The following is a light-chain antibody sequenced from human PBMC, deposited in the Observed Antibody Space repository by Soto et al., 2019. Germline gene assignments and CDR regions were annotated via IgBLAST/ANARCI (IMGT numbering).Light chain of an antibody. CDR3: QQYRGRPYT. V-gene: IGKV1-5*03. Sequence: DIQMTQSPSTLSAYVGERVTITCRASQSISPWLAWYQKKPGKAPNLLIYRASNLQTGVPSRFSGSGSGTEFTLTINSLQPEDFATYYCQQYRGRPYTFGQGTKLEIE. CDR1: QSISPW. J-gene: IGKJ2*01. CDR2: RAS.